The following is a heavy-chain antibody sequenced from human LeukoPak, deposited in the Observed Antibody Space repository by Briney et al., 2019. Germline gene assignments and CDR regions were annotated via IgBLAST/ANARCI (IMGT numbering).Heavy chain of an antibody. V-gene: IGHV3-23*01. D-gene: IGHD2-15*01. Sequence: GGSLRLSCAASGFTFSSYAMSWVRQAPGKGLEWVSATSGSGGSTYYADSVKGRFTISRDNSKNTLYLQMNSLRAEDTAVYYCAKTVSGYCSGGSCRTMDVWGQGTTVTVSS. CDR1: GFTFSSYA. J-gene: IGHJ6*02. CDR2: TSGSGGST. CDR3: AKTVSGYCSGGSCRTMDV.